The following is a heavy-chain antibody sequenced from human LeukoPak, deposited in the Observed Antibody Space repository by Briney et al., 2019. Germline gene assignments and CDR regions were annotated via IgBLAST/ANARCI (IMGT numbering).Heavy chain of an antibody. CDR2: ISSSGSTI. CDR3: ARGVDDFWSGYQPYYFDY. Sequence: PGGSLRLSCAASGFTFSSYSMSWIRQAPGKGLEWVSYISSSGSTIYYADSVKGRFTISRDNAKNSLYLQMNSLRAEDTAVYYCARGVDDFWSGYQPYYFDYWGQGTLVTVSS. V-gene: IGHV3-48*04. J-gene: IGHJ4*02. D-gene: IGHD3-3*01. CDR1: GFTFSSYS.